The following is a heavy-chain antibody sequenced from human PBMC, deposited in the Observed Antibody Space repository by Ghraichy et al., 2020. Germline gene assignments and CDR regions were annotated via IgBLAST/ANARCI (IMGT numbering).Heavy chain of an antibody. D-gene: IGHD2-15*01. CDR1: GFTFSNYW. Sequence: GGSLRLSCEGSGFTFSNYWMTWVRQAPGKGLEWVANIKQDGSQKYYVDSVKGRFTISRDNAKKSVYLQMNSLRADDTAVYYCVRAIGVAEAYWGQGTLVTVSS. V-gene: IGHV3-7*01. CDR3: VRAIGVAEAY. CDR2: IKQDGSQK. J-gene: IGHJ4*02.